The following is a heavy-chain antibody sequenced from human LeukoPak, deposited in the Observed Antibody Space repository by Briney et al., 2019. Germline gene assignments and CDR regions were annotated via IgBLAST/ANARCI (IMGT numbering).Heavy chain of an antibody. CDR1: GGSFSGYY. Sequence: SETLSLTCAVYGGSFSGYYWSWIRQPPGKGLEWIGEINHSGSTNYNPSLKSRATISVDTSKKQFSMMLGSVAAADTAVYYCARRNTYYDILTGYYTGVDFDYWGQGTLVTVSS. CDR2: INHSGST. CDR3: ARRNTYYDILTGYYTGVDFDY. J-gene: IGHJ4*02. D-gene: IGHD3-9*01. V-gene: IGHV4-34*01.